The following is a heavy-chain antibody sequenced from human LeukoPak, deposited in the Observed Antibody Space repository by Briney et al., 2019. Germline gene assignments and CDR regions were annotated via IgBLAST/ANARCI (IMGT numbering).Heavy chain of an antibody. V-gene: IGHV4-39*01. J-gene: IGHJ4*02. CDR2: VHNVGST. D-gene: IGHD6-19*01. Sequence: SETLSLTCTVSGVSTTNGIYYWPWIRQSPGKGLEWFGSVHNVGSTYYNLSLRSRVTMSIDTSKNQFSLRLNSVTAADTAVYYCARHAEYNSGWHFYLDHWGQGILVTVSS. CDR3: ARHAEYNSGWHFYLDH. CDR1: GVSTTNGIYY.